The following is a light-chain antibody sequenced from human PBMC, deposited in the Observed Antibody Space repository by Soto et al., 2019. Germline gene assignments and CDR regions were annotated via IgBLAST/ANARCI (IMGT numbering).Light chain of an antibody. J-gene: IGKJ1*01. Sequence: DIQMTQSPSSLSASVGDRVTITCRASQGISNNLAWYQQKPGKVPKLLIYGASTLQSGVPSRFSGSGSGTDFTLTIRSLQPEDVATYYCQKYDSAPLTFGQGIKVEFK. CDR2: GAS. CDR3: QKYDSAPLT. V-gene: IGKV1-27*01. CDR1: QGISNN.